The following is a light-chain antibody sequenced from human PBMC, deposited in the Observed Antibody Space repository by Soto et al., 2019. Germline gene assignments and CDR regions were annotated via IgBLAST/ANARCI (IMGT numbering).Light chain of an antibody. J-gene: IGKJ2*01. CDR3: QQFNNLPYT. Sequence: DIQMTQSPSSLSASVGDRVTISCQASQDITTFLNWYQQKPGKAPRLLICDVSNLETGVPSRFSGSGSGTDFGLTITSLQPEDIATYYCQQFNNLPYTFGQGTKLEIK. CDR2: DVS. CDR1: QDITTF. V-gene: IGKV1-33*01.